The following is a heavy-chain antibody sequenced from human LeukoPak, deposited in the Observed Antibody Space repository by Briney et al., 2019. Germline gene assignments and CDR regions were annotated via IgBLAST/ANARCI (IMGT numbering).Heavy chain of an antibody. V-gene: IGHV3-30*02. CDR3: AKDVNVGRDYFDY. CDR2: IRYDGSIK. Sequence: GGSLRLSCGASGFTFRNYGMHWVRLAPGKGLEWVAFIRYDGSIKYYVDSVKGRFTVSRDNSKNTLYLQMNSLRAEDTAVYYCAKDVNVGRDYFDYWGQGTQVTVSS. CDR1: GFTFRNYG. J-gene: IGHJ4*02. D-gene: IGHD2/OR15-2a*01.